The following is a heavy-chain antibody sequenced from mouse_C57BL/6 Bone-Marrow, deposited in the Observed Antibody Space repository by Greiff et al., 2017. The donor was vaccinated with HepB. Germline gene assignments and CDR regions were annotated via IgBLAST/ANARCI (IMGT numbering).Heavy chain of an antibody. Sequence: VQLQQSGAELARPGASVKLSCKASGYTFTSYGISWVKQRTGQGLEWIGEIYPRSGNTYYNEKFKGKATLTADKSSSTAYMELRSLTSEDSAVYFCAIGYYGARFAYWGQGTLVTVSA. CDR1: GYTFTSYG. CDR2: IYPRSGNT. V-gene: IGHV1-81*01. D-gene: IGHD1-1*01. CDR3: AIGYYGARFAY. J-gene: IGHJ3*01.